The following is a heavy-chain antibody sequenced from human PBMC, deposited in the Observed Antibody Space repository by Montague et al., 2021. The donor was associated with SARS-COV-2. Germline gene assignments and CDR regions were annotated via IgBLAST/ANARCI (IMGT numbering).Heavy chain of an antibody. CDR3: AREFRIELWQTNWYFGL. J-gene: IGHJ2*01. CDR2: FDHSGDA. V-gene: IGHV4-59*11. CDR1: GGSISGHY. Sequence: SETLSLTCSVSGGSISGHYWSWIRQPPGKGLEWIGNFDHSGDAKYNPSLKSRATISVDTSKNHFALRLSSVTAADMAVYYCAREFRIELWQTNWYFGLWGRGTLVTVSS. D-gene: IGHD3-16*01.